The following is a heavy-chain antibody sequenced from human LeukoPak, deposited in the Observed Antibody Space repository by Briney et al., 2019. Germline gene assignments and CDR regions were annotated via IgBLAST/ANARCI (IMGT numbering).Heavy chain of an antibody. CDR2: IKTDGSLI. CDR1: GFTFSDYY. Sequence: PGGSLRLSCAASGFTFSDYYMSWIRQAPGKGLEWVANIKTDGSLIYYVDSVKGRFTISRDNAKNSLYLQMNSPRVEDTAVYYCARDLNWETYWGQGTLVSVSS. J-gene: IGHJ4*02. V-gene: IGHV3-7*01. D-gene: IGHD7-27*01. CDR3: ARDLNWETY.